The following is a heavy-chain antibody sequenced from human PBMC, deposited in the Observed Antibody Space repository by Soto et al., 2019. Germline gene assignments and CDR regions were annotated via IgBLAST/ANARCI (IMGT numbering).Heavy chain of an antibody. V-gene: IGHV4-4*07. Sequence: SETLSLTCTVSGGSINTYCWSWVRQPAGKGLEWIGRIFSSGSTSFNPSLESRVAMSVDTSKNHFSLNLSSVTAADMAAYYCAREGSYSAYNFAHGIQLWSFDFWGQGALVTVSS. CDR1: GGSINTYC. CDR2: IFSSGST. CDR3: AREGSYSAYNFAHGIQLWSFDF. D-gene: IGHD5-12*01. J-gene: IGHJ4*02.